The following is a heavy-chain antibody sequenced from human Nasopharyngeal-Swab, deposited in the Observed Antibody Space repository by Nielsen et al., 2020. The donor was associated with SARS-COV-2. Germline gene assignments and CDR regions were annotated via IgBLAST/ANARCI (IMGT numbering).Heavy chain of an antibody. Sequence: GGSLRLSCAASRFTFSTYTMTWVRQAPGKGLEWVSAITGSGGSTYYADSVKGRFTISRDNSKNTLYLQMNSLGAEDTAVYYCAKDLVGAANWGQGTLVTVSS. CDR1: RFTFSTYT. CDR3: AKDLVGAAN. V-gene: IGHV3-23*01. D-gene: IGHD2-15*01. J-gene: IGHJ4*02. CDR2: ITGSGGST.